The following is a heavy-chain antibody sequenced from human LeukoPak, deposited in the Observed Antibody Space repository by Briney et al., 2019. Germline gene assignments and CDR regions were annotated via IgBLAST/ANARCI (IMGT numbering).Heavy chain of an antibody. D-gene: IGHD6-13*01. V-gene: IGHV3-48*03. CDR3: AGPRGSSNYYYYHYMDV. Sequence: PGGSLRLSCAASGFTFSSYEMNWVRQAPGKGLEWVSYISSSGSTIYYADSVKGRFTISRDNAKNSLYLQMNSLRAEDTAVYYCAGPRGSSNYYYYHYMDVWGKGTTVTVSS. J-gene: IGHJ6*03. CDR2: ISSSGSTI. CDR1: GFTFSSYE.